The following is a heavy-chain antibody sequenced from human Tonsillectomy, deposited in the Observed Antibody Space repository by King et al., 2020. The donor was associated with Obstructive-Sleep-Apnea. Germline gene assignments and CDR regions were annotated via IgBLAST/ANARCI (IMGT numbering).Heavy chain of an antibody. V-gene: IGHV3-48*04. J-gene: IGHJ6*02. CDR3: ARDRAVSIAAADNGMDV. CDR2: ISSSSSML. D-gene: IGHD6-13*01. CDR1: GFNFSSDS. Sequence: EVQLVESGGGLVQPGGSLRLSCAASGFNFSSDSMHCVRQAPVKGVVWVSCISSSSSMLYHADSVQGRLTISRDNAKNSLSLQMNSLRAEDTAVYYCARDRAVSIAAADNGMDVWGQGTTVTVSS.